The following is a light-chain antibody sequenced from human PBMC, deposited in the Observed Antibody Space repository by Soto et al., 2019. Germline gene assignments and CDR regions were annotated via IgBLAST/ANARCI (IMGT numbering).Light chain of an antibody. CDR1: QSVSSN. J-gene: IGKJ1*01. V-gene: IGKV3-15*01. Sequence: IVLTRSPATLSVSPGDTATLSCSANQSVSSNLAWYQQKPGQAPRLLIYGASTRATAIPARFSGSGSGTEFTLNITSLQSEDIAVYYCQQYDSWLVWTFGQGTKVDIK. CDR3: QQYDSWLVWT. CDR2: GAS.